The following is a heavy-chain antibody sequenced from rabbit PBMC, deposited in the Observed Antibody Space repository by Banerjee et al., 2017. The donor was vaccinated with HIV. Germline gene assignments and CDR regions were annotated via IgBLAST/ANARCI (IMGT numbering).Heavy chain of an antibody. Sequence: QSLQESGGGLFQPGGSLALTCTASGFSFSGSYWMCWVRQAPGKGLEWIGCIYTDSGSTYYANWAKGRFTISETSSTTVTLRMTSLTAADTATHFCARGGSAAAFNLWGPGILVTVS. V-gene: IGHV1S40*01. J-gene: IGHJ4*01. D-gene: IGHD4-2*01. CDR1: GFSFSGSYW. CDR2: IYTDSGST. CDR3: ARGGSAAAFNL.